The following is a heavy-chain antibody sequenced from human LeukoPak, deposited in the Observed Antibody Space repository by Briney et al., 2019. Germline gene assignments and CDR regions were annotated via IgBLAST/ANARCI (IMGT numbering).Heavy chain of an antibody. Sequence: GESLKISCKSSGYSFTTYYVGWVRQMPGKGLEWMGIIYPGDSDTRYSPSFQGQVTISADKSISTAYLQWSSLKASDTAMYYCARQRGSGYSYAFDIWGQGTMVTVSS. CDR1: GYSFTTYY. CDR3: ARQRGSGYSYAFDI. V-gene: IGHV5-51*01. CDR2: IYPGDSDT. J-gene: IGHJ3*02. D-gene: IGHD3-22*01.